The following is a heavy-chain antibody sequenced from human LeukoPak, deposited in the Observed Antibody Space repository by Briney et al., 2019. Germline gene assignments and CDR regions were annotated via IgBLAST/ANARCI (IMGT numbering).Heavy chain of an antibody. CDR3: AIPNYDYIWGSYRS. D-gene: IGHD3-16*02. CDR2: ISGSGGST. V-gene: IGHV3-23*01. CDR1: GFTFSSYA. Sequence: GGSLRLSCAASGFTFSSYAMSWVRQAPGKGLEWVSAISGSGGSTYYADSVKGRFTISRDNSKNTLYLQMNSLRAEDTAVYYCAIPNYDYIWGSYRSWGQGTLVIVSS. J-gene: IGHJ5*02.